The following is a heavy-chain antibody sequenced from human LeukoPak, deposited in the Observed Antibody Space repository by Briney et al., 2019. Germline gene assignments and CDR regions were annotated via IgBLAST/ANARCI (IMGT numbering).Heavy chain of an antibody. V-gene: IGHV4-34*01. CDR1: GFTFSSYA. J-gene: IGHJ5*02. CDR2: INHSGST. D-gene: IGHD3-10*01. CDR3: ARGDGSGSYYTWFDP. Sequence: GSLRLSCAASGFTFSSYAMSWIRQPPGKGLEWIGEINHSGSTNYNPSLKSRVTISVDTSKNQFSLKLSSVTAADTAVYYCARGDGSGSYYTWFDPWGQGTLVTVSS.